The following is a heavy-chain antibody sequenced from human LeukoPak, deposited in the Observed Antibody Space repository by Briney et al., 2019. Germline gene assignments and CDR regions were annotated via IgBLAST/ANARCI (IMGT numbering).Heavy chain of an antibody. J-gene: IGHJ4*02. CDR2: INPSGAST. D-gene: IGHD6-13*01. Sequence: GASVKVSCKASGYTFTSYYLHWVRRAPGQGLEWMSIINPSGASTSYEQKFQGRVTMTSDTSTSRVYMELSSLRSEDTAVYYCARGIVTAAGTGGWYFDYWGQGTLVTVSS. V-gene: IGHV1-46*01. CDR3: ARGIVTAAGTGGWYFDY. CDR1: GYTFTSYY.